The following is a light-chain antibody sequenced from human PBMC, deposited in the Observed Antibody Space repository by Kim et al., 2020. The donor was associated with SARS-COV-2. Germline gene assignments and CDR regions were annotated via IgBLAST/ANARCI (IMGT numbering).Light chain of an antibody. CDR2: GAS. V-gene: IGKV3-20*01. CDR3: QQYGSSPAWT. CDR1: QSVSSSY. J-gene: IGKJ1*01. Sequence: EIVLTQSPGTLSLSPGERATLSCTASQSVSSSYLAWYQQKPGQAPRLLIYGASSRATGIPDRFGGSGSGTHFTLTISRLEPEDFAVYYCQQYGSSPAWTFGQGTKVDIK.